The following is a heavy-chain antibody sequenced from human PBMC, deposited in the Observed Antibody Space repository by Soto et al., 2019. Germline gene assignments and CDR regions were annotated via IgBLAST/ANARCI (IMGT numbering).Heavy chain of an antibody. D-gene: IGHD4-17*01. J-gene: IGHJ4*02. V-gene: IGHV3-23*01. CDR1: GFTFSSYA. CDR3: ARDRYGAPLWGQDEFDY. CDR2: ISDSGNST. Sequence: GGSLRLSCAASGFTFSSYAMSWVRQAPGKGLEWVSTISDSGNSTYSADSVKGRFTISRDNSKNTLYLQMNSLRAEDTAVYYCARDRYGAPLWGQDEFDYWGQGTLVTVSS.